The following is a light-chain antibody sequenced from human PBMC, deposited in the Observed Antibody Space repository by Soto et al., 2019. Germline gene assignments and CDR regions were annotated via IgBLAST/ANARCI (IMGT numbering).Light chain of an antibody. CDR2: GNS. J-gene: IGLJ3*02. CDR3: QSYDSSLSGWV. V-gene: IGLV1-40*01. Sequence: SVLTQPPSVSGAPGQRVTISCTGSNSNIGAGYDVHWYQQLPGTAPKLLIYGNSNRPSGVPDRFSGSKSGTSASLAITGLQAEDEADYYCQSYDSSLSGWVFGGGTKVTVL. CDR1: NSNIGAGYD.